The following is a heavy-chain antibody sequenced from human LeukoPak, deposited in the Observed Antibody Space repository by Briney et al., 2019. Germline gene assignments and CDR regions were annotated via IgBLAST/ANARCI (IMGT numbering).Heavy chain of an antibody. D-gene: IGHD6-13*01. CDR2: IWYDGSNK. CDR1: GFTFSSYG. J-gene: IGHJ4*02. CDR3: AKVAAAGSGYFDY. V-gene: IGHV3-33*06. Sequence: PGRSLRLSCAAFGFTFSSYGMHWVRQAPGKGLEWVAVIWYDGSNKYYADSVKGRFTISRDNSKNTLCLQMNSLRAEDTAVYYCAKVAAAGSGYFDYWGQGTLVTVSS.